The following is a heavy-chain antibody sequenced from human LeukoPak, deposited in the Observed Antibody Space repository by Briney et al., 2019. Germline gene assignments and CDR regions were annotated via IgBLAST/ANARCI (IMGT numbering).Heavy chain of an antibody. J-gene: IGHJ4*02. V-gene: IGHV3-74*01. CDR2: INRDGRSA. CDR3: ASQFWWAAVAGTTLDY. CDR1: GFNLSDYW. D-gene: IGHD6-19*01. Sequence: GGSLRLSCRASGFNLSDYWMHWVRQAPGEGLLWVSRINRDGRSAGYADFVKGRSTISRDNAKISLYLQMNSLRAEDTAVYYCASQFWWAAVAGTTLDYWGQGTLVTVSS.